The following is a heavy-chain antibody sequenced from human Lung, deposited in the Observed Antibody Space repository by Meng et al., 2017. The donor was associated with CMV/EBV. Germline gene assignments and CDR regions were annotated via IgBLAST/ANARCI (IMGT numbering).Heavy chain of an antibody. D-gene: IGHD6-6*01. J-gene: IGHJ4*02. CDR2: IRHSGDIT. CDR3: ARQYSSSYYSDY. Sequence: SETXSLXCGIYGGSLSGYYWSWIRQTPGKGLEWIGEIRHSGDITNYHPSLKSRVTISIDTSKKQFSLKLSAVTAADTAVYYCARQYSSSYYSDYWGQGTLVTVSS. CDR1: GGSLSGYY. V-gene: IGHV4-34*01.